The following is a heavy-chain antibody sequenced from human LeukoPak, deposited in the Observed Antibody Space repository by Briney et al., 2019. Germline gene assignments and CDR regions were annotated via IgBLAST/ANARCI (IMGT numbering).Heavy chain of an antibody. Sequence: GASLRLSCAASGFTFSSYGMHWVRQAPGKGLEWVAVISYDGSNKYYADSVKGRFTISRDNSKNTLYLQMNSLRAEDTAVYYCAKESIAAAGTGYFDYWGQGTLVTVSS. CDR2: ISYDGSNK. CDR3: AKESIAAAGTGYFDY. V-gene: IGHV3-30*18. D-gene: IGHD6-13*01. J-gene: IGHJ4*02. CDR1: GFTFSSYG.